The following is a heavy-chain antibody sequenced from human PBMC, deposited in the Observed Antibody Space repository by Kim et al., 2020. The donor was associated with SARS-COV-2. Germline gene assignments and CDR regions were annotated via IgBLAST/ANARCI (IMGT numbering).Heavy chain of an antibody. V-gene: IGHV4-34*01. CDR3: ARGGLLSTIFGVVRHYYFDY. D-gene: IGHD3-3*01. Sequence: ETLSLTCAVYGGSFSGYYWSWIRQPPGKGLEWIGEINHSGSTNYNPSLKSRVTISVDTSKNQFSLKLSSVTAADTAVYYCARGGLLSTIFGVVRHYYFDYWGQGTLVTVSS. CDR2: INHSGST. J-gene: IGHJ4*02. CDR1: GGSFSGYY.